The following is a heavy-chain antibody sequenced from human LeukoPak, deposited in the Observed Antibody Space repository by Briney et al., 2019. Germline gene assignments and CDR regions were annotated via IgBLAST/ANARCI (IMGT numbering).Heavy chain of an antibody. CDR2: VSYHGGHK. CDR1: GFSLNEYG. V-gene: IGHV3-30*03. D-gene: IGHD3-10*02. CDR3: ARDRINMLVLGHDSGLDC. J-gene: IGHJ4*02. Sequence: GRSLRLSCVGSGFSLNEYGVHWVRPAPGKGLEWVAVVSYHGGHKYYADSVKGRFTISRDASSDTVSLQMNSLRVEDTAVYYCARDRINMLVLGHDSGLDCWGQGTLVTVSS.